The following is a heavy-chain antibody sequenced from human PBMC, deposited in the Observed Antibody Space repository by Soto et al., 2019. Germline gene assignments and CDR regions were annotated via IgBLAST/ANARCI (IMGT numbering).Heavy chain of an antibody. CDR2: ISAYNGNT. V-gene: IGHV1-18*01. J-gene: IGHJ6*03. CDR3: ARTPAAISYYYYYMDV. D-gene: IGHD2-2*01. Sequence: ASVKVSCKASGYTFTSYGISWVRQAPGQGLEWMGWISAYNGNTNYAQKLQGRVTMTTDTSTSTAYMELSSLRSEDTAVYYCARTPAAISYYYYYMDVWGKGTTVTVSS. CDR1: GYTFTSYG.